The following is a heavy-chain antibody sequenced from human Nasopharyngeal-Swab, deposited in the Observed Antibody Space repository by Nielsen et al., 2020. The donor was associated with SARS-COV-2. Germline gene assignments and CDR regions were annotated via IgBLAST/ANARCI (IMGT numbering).Heavy chain of an antibody. V-gene: IGHV3-21*01. J-gene: IGHJ6*02. CDR3: AREGQIFEVVDYYYYGLDV. CDR2: ISSSSSYI. CDR1: GFTFSSYS. Sequence: GGSLRLSCAASGFTFSSYSMNWVRQAPGKGLEWVSSISSSSSYIYYADSVKGRFTISRDNAKNSLYLQMNSLRAEDTAVYYCAREGQIFEVVDYYYYGLDVWGQGTTVTVSS. D-gene: IGHD3-3*01.